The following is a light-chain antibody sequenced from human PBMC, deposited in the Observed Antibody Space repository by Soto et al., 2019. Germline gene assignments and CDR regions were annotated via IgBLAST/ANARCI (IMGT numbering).Light chain of an antibody. Sequence: EVVLTQSPGTLSLSPGERATLSCRASQSFINNFLAWYQQKPGQAPRLLIYGASSRATGIPDRFSGSGSGTDFTLTISRLEPEDFAVYFCQRHTSSPWTFGQGTKVDIK. CDR1: QSFINNF. CDR2: GAS. V-gene: IGKV3-20*01. J-gene: IGKJ1*01. CDR3: QRHTSSPWT.